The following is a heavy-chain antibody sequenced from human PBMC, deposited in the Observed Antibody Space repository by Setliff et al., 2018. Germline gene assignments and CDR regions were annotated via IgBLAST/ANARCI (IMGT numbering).Heavy chain of an antibody. CDR3: ARDARAPWFYYGMDV. D-gene: IGHD3-10*01. J-gene: IGHJ6*02. CDR2: IYYSGST. V-gene: IGHV4-59*01. Sequence: KTSETLSLTCTVSGGSISTYYWSWIRQPPGKGPEWIGYIYYSGSTNYNPSLKSRLTISVDTSKNQFSLKLSSVTAADTAVYYCARDARAPWFYYGMDVWGQGTTVTVSS. CDR1: GGSISTYY.